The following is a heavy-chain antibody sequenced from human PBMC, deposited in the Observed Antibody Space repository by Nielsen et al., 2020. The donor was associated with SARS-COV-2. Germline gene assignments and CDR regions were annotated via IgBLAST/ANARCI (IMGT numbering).Heavy chain of an antibody. J-gene: IGHJ5*02. D-gene: IGHD6-19*01. CDR1: GFTFSSYW. V-gene: IGHV3-7*03. CDR2: IKQDGSEK. Sequence: GGSLRLSCAASGFTFSSYWMSWVRQAPGKGLEWVANIKQDGSEKYYVDSVKGRFTISRDNAKNSLYLQMNSLRAEDTAVYYCARRREIAVHWWFDPWGQGTLVTVSS. CDR3: ARRREIAVHWWFDP.